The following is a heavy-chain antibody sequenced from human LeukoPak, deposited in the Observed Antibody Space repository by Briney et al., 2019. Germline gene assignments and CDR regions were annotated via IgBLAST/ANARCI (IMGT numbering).Heavy chain of an antibody. V-gene: IGHV4-38-2*02. J-gene: IGHJ4*02. CDR1: GDSISSGSH. CDR3: ARELLNYNPAGY. D-gene: IGHD3-10*01. CDR2: ISHSGTT. Sequence: SETLSLTCTVSGDSISSGSHWGWLRQPPGKGLEWIGCISHSGTTYYNPSFKSRDAISVDTSKKPFSLNLNSVTAADTAVYYCARELLNYNPAGYWGQGTLVTVSS.